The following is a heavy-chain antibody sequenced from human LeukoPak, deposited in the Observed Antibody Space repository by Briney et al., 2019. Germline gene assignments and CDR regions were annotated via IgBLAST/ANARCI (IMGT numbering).Heavy chain of an antibody. CDR2: IYSGGST. J-gene: IGHJ4*02. CDR3: ARSRRDSAWYIDDY. V-gene: IGHV3-66*01. D-gene: IGHD6-13*01. Sequence: PGGSLRLSCAASGFTVSSNYMSWVRQAPGKGLEWVSVIYSGGSTYYADSVKGRFTISRDHARSSLSLQMHSLTADDTAVYYCARSRRDSAWYIDDYWGQGTLVTVSS. CDR1: GFTVSSNY.